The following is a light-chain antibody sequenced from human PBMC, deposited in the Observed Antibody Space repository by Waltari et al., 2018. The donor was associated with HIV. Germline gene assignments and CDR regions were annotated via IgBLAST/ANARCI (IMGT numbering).Light chain of an antibody. CDR2: DVS. V-gene: IGLV2-11*01. J-gene: IGLJ3*02. CDR1: SSDVGGDNY. Sequence: QSALTQPRSVSGSPGQSVTIPSTGTSSDVGGDNYVSWYQQHPGKAPKLMIYDVSKRPSGVPDRFSGSKSGNTASLTISGLQAEDEADYYCCSYAGSYTFWVFGGGTKLTVL. CDR3: CSYAGSYTFWV.